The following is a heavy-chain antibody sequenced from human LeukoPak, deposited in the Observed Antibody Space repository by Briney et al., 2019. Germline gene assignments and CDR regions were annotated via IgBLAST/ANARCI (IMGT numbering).Heavy chain of an antibody. D-gene: IGHD2-2*01. V-gene: IGHV3-21*06. CDR1: GFTFSSFG. J-gene: IGHJ4*02. CDR2: ISSGTGYI. Sequence: GGSLRLSCAASGFTFSSFGMNWVRQAPGKGLEWVSSISSGTGYIYYADSVKGRFTISRDNAKTSLHLQMNSLRAEDTATYYCARATRWFDYWGQGTLVTVSA. CDR3: ARATRWFDY.